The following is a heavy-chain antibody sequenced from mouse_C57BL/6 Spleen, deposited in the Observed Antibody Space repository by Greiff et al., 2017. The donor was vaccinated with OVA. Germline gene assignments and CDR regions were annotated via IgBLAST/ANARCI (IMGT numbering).Heavy chain of an antibody. D-gene: IGHD1-1*01. CDR3: AKSYYYDSRGAMDY. CDR2: IHPNGGRT. CDR1: GYTFTSYW. J-gene: IGHJ4*01. Sequence: VKLQQPGAELVKPGASVKLSCKASGYTFTSYWMHWVQQRPGQGLEWIGMIHPNGGRTNYTEKVKGKATLTVDKSSSTAYMQLSSLTSEDSAVYYCAKSYYYDSRGAMDYWGQGTSVTVSS. V-gene: IGHV1-64*01.